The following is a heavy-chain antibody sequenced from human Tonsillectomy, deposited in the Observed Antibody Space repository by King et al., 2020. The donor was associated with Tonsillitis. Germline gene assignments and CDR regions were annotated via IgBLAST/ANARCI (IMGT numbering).Heavy chain of an antibody. D-gene: IGHD2-15*01. CDR1: GYTFTSYD. V-gene: IGHV1-8*01. J-gene: IGHJ5*02. Sequence: VQLVESGAEVKKPGASVKVSCKASGYTFTSYDINWGRQATGQGLEWMGWMNPNSGNTGYAQEFQGRVTMNRNTSISTAYMELSSLRSADTAVYYCARIYCSGGSCFLGWFDPWGQGTLVTVSS. CDR2: MNPNSGNT. CDR3: ARIYCSGGSCFLGWFDP.